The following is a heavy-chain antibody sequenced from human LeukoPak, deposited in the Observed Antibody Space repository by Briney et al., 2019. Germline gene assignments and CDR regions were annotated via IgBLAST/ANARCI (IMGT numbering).Heavy chain of an antibody. J-gene: IGHJ6*04. Sequence: SETLSLTCAVYGGSFSGYYWSWIRQPPGKGLEWIGEINHSGSTNYNPSLKSRVTISVDTSKNQFSLKLSSVTAADTAVYYCAGGSTNPLLLHHHDVWGKGTTVTVSS. V-gene: IGHV4-34*01. D-gene: IGHD1-14*01. CDR1: GGSFSGYY. CDR2: INHSGST. CDR3: AGGSTNPLLLHHHDV.